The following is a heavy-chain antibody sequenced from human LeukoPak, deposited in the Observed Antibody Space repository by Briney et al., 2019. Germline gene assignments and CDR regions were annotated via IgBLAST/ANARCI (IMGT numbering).Heavy chain of an antibody. CDR3: ARGIAAAGTFDY. J-gene: IGHJ4*02. CDR1: GGSISSSSYY. CDR2: IYYSGST. V-gene: IGHV4-39*01. D-gene: IGHD6-13*01. Sequence: SETLSLTCTVSGGSISSSSYYWGWIRQPPGKGLEWIGSIYYSGSTYYNPSLKSRVTISVDTSKNQFSLKLSSVTAADTAVYYRARGIAAAGTFDYWGQGTLVTVSS.